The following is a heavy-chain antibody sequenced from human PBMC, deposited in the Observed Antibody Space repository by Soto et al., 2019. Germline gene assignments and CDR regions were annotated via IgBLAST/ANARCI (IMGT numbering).Heavy chain of an antibody. J-gene: IGHJ6*03. CDR3: AKDRNDYGEIYYYYMDV. CDR2: ISGSGGST. D-gene: IGHD4-17*01. V-gene: IGHV3-23*01. Sequence: EVQLLESGGGLVQPGGSLRLSCAASGFTFSSYAMSWVRQAPGKGLEWVSAISGSGGSTYYADSVKGRFTISRDNSKNTLYLQMNSLRAEDTAVYYCAKDRNDYGEIYYYYMDVWGKGTTVTVSS. CDR1: GFTFSSYA.